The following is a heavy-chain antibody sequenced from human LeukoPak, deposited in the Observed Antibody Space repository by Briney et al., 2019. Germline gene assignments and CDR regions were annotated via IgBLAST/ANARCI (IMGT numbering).Heavy chain of an antibody. V-gene: IGHV3-7*01. CDR2: IKQDGGEI. D-gene: IGHD1-26*01. CDR1: GFTFSDYN. J-gene: IGHJ4*02. CDR3: ARDKIVGATHFDY. Sequence: GGSLRLSCAASGFTFSDYNMSWVRQAPGKGLEWVANIKQDGGEIYYVDSVKGRFTISRDNAKNSLYLQMNSLTTEDTAVYYCARDKIVGATHFDYWGQGTLVTVSS.